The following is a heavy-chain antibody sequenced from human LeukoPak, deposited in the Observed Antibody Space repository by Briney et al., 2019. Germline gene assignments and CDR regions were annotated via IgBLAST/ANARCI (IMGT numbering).Heavy chain of an antibody. J-gene: IGHJ4*02. CDR3: AKGDGYGDFED. D-gene: IGHD3-10*01. Sequence: GGSLRLSCETSGFSFSSYDVNWVRQAPGKGLEWVSVYRGSSGSTYYADSVKGRLTISTDGSKNTLYLHMRSLRAEDTAIYYCAKGDGYGDFEDWGQGTPVTVSS. CDR1: GFSFSSYD. V-gene: IGHV3-23*01. CDR2: YRGSSGST.